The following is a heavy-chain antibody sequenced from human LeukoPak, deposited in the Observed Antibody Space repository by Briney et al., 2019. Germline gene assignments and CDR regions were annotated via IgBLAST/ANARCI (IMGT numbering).Heavy chain of an antibody. J-gene: IGHJ4*02. D-gene: IGHD5-18*01. CDR2: VFDSGRT. V-gene: IGHV4-59*11. CDR1: GGSMTTHH. Sequence: SETLSLTCTLSGGSMTTHHWNSIRQTPGKGLEWIGYVFDSGRTKVNPSLKSRVTLSADTSKNQLSLRLSSVTAADTAMYYCTTIKRGDIFGYFDFWGQGILVTVSS. CDR3: TTIKRGDIFGYFDF.